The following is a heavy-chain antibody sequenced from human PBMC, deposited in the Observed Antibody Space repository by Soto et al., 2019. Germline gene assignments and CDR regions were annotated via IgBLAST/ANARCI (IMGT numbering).Heavy chain of an antibody. CDR1: GGSFSGYY. CDR2: INHSGST. D-gene: IGHD2-2*01. Sequence: SETLSLTCADYGGSFSGYYWSWIRQPPGKGLEWIGEINHSGSTNYNPSLKSRVTISVDTSKNQFSLKLSSVTAADTAVYYCARGPGVVVPAAIDYWGQGTLVTVSS. V-gene: IGHV4-34*01. J-gene: IGHJ4*02. CDR3: ARGPGVVVPAAIDY.